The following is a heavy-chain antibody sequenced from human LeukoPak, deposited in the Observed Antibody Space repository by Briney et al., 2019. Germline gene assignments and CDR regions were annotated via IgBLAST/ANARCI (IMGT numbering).Heavy chain of an antibody. CDR2: MYYSGSI. V-gene: IGHV4-30-4*01. D-gene: IGHD3-22*01. J-gene: IGHJ5*02. Sequence: SETLSLTCTVSGGSISSGDYYWSWIRQPPGKGLEWIAYMYYSGSIYYNPSLKSRVIMSADTSKNQLSLKLSSVTAADTAVYYCARPYYYDSRIDPWGQGILVTVSS. CDR1: GGSISSGDYY. CDR3: ARPYYYDSRIDP.